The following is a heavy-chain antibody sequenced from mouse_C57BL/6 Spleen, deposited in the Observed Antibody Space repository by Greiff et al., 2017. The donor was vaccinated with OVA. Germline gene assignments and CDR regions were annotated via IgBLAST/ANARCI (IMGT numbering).Heavy chain of an antibody. V-gene: IGHV5-4*01. CDR1: GFTFSSYA. Sequence: EVKVVESGGGLVKPGGSLKLSCAASGFTFSSYAMSWVRQTPEKRLEWVATISDGGSYTYYPDNVKGRFTISRDNAKNNLYLQMSHLKSEDTAMYYCARDPGLLDVWGTGTTVTVSS. CDR2: ISDGGSYT. CDR3: ARDPGLLDV. J-gene: IGHJ1*03.